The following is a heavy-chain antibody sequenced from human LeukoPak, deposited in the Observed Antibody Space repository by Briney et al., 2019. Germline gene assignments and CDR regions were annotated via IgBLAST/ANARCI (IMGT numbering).Heavy chain of an antibody. CDR1: GFTLSSYE. D-gene: IGHD3-22*01. CDR2: ISSSGSTI. J-gene: IGHJ4*02. V-gene: IGHV3-48*03. CDR3: ARIDSSGPLHPFDY. Sequence: GGSLRLSCAASGFTLSSYEMNWVRQAPGKGLEWVSYISSSGSTIYYADSVKGRFTISRDNAKNSLYLQMNSLRAEDTAVYYCARIDSSGPLHPFDYWGQGTLVTVSS.